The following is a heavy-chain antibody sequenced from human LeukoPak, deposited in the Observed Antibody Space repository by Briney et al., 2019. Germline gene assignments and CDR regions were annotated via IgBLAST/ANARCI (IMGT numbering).Heavy chain of an antibody. J-gene: IGHJ4*02. D-gene: IGHD6-13*01. V-gene: IGHV1-3*01. CDR1: GYTFTSHA. CDR3: ARQGTYSNAIGLGY. Sequence: ASVKVSCKASGYTFTSHAMHWVRQAPGQRLEWMGWINAGKGNAKYSQKFQGRVTMTRDTSTSTVYMELSSLRSEDTAVYYCARQGTYSNAIGLGYWGQGTLVTVSS. CDR2: INAGKGNA.